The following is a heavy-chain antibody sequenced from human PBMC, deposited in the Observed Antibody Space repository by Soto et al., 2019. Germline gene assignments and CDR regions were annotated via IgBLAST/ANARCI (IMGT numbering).Heavy chain of an antibody. J-gene: IGHJ5*02. CDR2: IYYSGST. CDR3: ARLIAAAGSGRNWFDP. D-gene: IGHD6-13*01. V-gene: IGHV4-31*03. CDR1: GGSISSGGYY. Sequence: QVQLQESGPGLVKPSQTLSLTCTVSGGSISSGGYYWSWIRQHPGKGLEWIGYIYYSGSTYYNPSLNSRVTISVDTSKNQFALKLSSVTAADTAVYYCARLIAAAGSGRNWFDPWGQGTLVTVSS.